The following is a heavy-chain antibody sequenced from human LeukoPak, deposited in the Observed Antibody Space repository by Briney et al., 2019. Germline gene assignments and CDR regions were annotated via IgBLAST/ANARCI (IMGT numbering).Heavy chain of an antibody. V-gene: IGHV3-30-3*01. D-gene: IGHD6-19*01. CDR2: ISYDGSNE. CDR3: ASIGYSSGWYGDFDY. Sequence: PGGSLRLSCAASGFTFSSYAMHWVRQAPGKGLEWVAVISYDGSNEYYPDSAKGRFTISRDNSKNTLYLQMSSLRPEDTAVYYCASIGYSSGWYGDFDYWGQGTLVTVSS. J-gene: IGHJ4*02. CDR1: GFTFSSYA.